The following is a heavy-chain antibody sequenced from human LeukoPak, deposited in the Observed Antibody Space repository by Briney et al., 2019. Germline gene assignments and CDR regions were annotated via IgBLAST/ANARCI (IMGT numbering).Heavy chain of an antibody. CDR3: AIEWLLRGYFDY. Sequence: ASVNVSCTASGYTFTGYYMHWVRQAPGRGLEWMGRINPNSGGTNYAQKFQGRVTMTRDTSISTAYMELSRLRSDDTAVYYCAIEWLLRGYFDYWGQGTLVTVSS. CDR2: INPNSGGT. V-gene: IGHV1-2*06. J-gene: IGHJ4*02. CDR1: GYTFTGYY. D-gene: IGHD3-22*01.